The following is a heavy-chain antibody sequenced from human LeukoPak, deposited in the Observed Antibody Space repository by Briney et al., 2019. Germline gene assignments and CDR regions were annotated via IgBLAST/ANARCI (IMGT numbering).Heavy chain of an antibody. V-gene: IGHV4-61*02. CDR3: ARAGLGWSWGSSPISSATEHWFDP. CDR1: GGSISSGSYY. Sequence: TSETLSLTCTVSGGSISSGSYYWSWIRQPAGKGLEWIGRIYTSGSTNYNPSLKSRVTISVDTSKNQFSLKLNSVTAADTAVYYCARAGLGWSWGSSPISSATEHWFDPWGQGTLVTVSS. D-gene: IGHD3-16*01. CDR2: IYTSGST. J-gene: IGHJ5*02.